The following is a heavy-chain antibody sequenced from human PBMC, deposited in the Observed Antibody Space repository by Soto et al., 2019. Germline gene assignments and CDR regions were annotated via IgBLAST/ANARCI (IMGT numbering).Heavy chain of an antibody. V-gene: IGHV1-3*01. CDR1: GYTFTSYA. J-gene: IGHJ3*02. CDR3: ARGDYIWGSYPSQVLSLGDAFDI. Sequence: ASVKVSCKASGYTFTSYAMHWVRQAPGQRLEWMGWINAGNGNTKYSQKFQGRVTITRNTSTSTAYMELSSLRSEDTAVYYCARGDYIWGSYPSQVLSLGDAFDIWGQGTMVTVSS. D-gene: IGHD3-16*02. CDR2: INAGNGNT.